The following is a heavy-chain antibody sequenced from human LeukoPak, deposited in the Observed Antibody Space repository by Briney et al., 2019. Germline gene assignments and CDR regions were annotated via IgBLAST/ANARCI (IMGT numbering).Heavy chain of an antibody. CDR2: ISSSSSYI. J-gene: IGHJ6*03. Sequence: GGSLRLSCAASAFTFSNYGMHWVRQAPGKGLEWVSSISSSSSYIYYADSVKGRFTISRDNAKNSLYLQMNSLRAEDTAVYFCARLMAVRGGHYYYFMDVWGKGTTVTVSS. CDR1: AFTFSNYG. CDR3: ARLMAVRGGHYYYFMDV. V-gene: IGHV3-21*01. D-gene: IGHD3-10*01.